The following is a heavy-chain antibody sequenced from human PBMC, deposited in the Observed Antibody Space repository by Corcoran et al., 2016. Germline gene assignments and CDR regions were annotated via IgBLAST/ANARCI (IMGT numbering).Heavy chain of an antibody. CDR2: IYYSGST. CDR1: GGSISSSSYY. CDR3: ARVMKEDYGGNRGIGAFDI. J-gene: IGHJ3*02. V-gene: IGHV4-39*07. Sequence: QLQLQESGPGLVKPSETLSLTCTVSGGSISSSSYYWGWIRQPPGKGLEWIGSIYYSGSTYYNPSLKSRVTISVDTSKNQFSLKLSSVTAADTDVYYCARVMKEDYGGNRGIGAFDIWGQGTMVTVSS. D-gene: IGHD4-17*01.